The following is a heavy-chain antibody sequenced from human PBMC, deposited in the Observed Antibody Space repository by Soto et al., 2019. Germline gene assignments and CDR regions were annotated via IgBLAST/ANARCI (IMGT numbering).Heavy chain of an antibody. Sequence: EMQLLESGGGLVQPGGSLRLSCVASGFPFSSYAMSWVRQTPGKGLEWVSGISGSGGRTYYADSVKGRFTISRDNSNNTLPLQMHILRVEDTAVYFCAKGEYYSLFDIWGQGTMVTVSA. D-gene: IGHD3-16*01. J-gene: IGHJ3*02. V-gene: IGHV3-23*01. CDR2: ISGSGGRT. CDR3: AKGEYYSLFDI. CDR1: GFPFSSYA.